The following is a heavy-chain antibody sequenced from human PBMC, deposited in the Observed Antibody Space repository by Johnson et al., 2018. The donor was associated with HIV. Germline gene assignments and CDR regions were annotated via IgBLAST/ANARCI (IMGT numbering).Heavy chain of an antibody. CDR3: AKDNYYDSSGSGAGGPYDAFDI. J-gene: IGHJ3*02. CDR1: GFTVSSNY. V-gene: IGHV3-66*01. Sequence: VQLVESGGGLVQPGGSLRLSCAASGFTVSSNYMSWVRQAPGKGLEWVSVIYSGGSTYYADSVKGRFTLSRDNSKNTLYLQMNSLRAEDTAVYYCAKDNYYDSSGSGAGGPYDAFDIWGQGTMVTVSS. CDR2: IYSGGST. D-gene: IGHD3-22*01.